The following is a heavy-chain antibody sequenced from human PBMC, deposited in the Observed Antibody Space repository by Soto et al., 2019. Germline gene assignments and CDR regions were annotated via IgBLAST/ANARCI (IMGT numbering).Heavy chain of an antibody. CDR2: TIPIFDTP. V-gene: IGHV1-69*01. Sequence: QMQLVQSGAEVKKPGSSVRVSCKASGGTFGNFGISWVRQAPGQGLEWMGGTIPIFDTPHYAEKFRDRVTISSDATSTAYLELTCLTSEDTATYYCARDREDGSGTKYYWFDSWGQGTLVTVSS. CDR1: GGTFGNFG. D-gene: IGHD3-10*01. J-gene: IGHJ5*01. CDR3: ARDREDGSGTKYYWFDS.